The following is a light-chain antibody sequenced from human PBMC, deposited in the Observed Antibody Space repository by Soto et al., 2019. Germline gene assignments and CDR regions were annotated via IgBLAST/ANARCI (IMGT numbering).Light chain of an antibody. CDR1: KSVSSK. CDR3: QQYNHGSPWT. Sequence: EIVLTQPGMALSVCPGERDTLACRASKSVSSKLDSYQQQSRQATXLXXXGESIRANGIPARLSGSGSGKELTLTISMCHYEDFGTYYCQQYNHGSPWTFGQGTKV. V-gene: IGKV3D-15*03. CDR2: GES. J-gene: IGKJ1*01.